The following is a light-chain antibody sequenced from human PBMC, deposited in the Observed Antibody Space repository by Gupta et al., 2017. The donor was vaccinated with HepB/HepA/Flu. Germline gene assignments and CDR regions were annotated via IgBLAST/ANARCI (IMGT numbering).Light chain of an antibody. CDR3: QQRNSSPIT. Sequence: DIQLTQSPSFLSASVGDRVRITCRASQGIRSYLAWYQQRPGKGPKLLIYAVSTVQSGVPSRFSCSGSGTEFTLVISSLQPEDFATYSCQQRNSSPITFGRGTKVEIK. J-gene: IGKJ4*01. V-gene: IGKV1-9*01. CDR1: QGIRSY. CDR2: AVS.